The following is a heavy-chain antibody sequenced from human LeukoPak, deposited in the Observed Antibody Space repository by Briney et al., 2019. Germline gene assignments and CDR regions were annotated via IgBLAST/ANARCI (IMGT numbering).Heavy chain of an antibody. CDR3: AIGVGTSWFDP. Sequence: ASVKVSCKASQYTFTDYYIHWVRQAPGQGLEWMGWMNSKTGGTNSAQMFQDRVTMTRDTSINTAFMEVKRLTTDDTAVYYCAIGVGTSWFDPWGQGTPVTVSS. J-gene: IGHJ5*02. V-gene: IGHV1-2*02. CDR1: QYTFTDYY. CDR2: MNSKTGGT. D-gene: IGHD2-15*01.